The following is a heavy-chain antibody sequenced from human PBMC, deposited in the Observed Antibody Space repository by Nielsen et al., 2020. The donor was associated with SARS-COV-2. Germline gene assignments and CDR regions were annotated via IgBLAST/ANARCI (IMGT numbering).Heavy chain of an antibody. J-gene: IGHJ4*02. Sequence: GESLKISYAASGFTFSSYSMNWVRQAPGKGLEWVSSISSSSSYIYYADSVKGRFTISRDNAKNSLYLQMNSLRAEDTAVYYCARDWCSAGSCYFDYWGQGTLVTVSS. V-gene: IGHV3-21*01. D-gene: IGHD2-15*01. CDR3: ARDWCSAGSCYFDY. CDR2: ISSSSSYI. CDR1: GFTFSSYS.